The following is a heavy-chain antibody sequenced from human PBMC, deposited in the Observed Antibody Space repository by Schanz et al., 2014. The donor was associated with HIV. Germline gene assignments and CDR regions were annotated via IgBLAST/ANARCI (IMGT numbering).Heavy chain of an antibody. V-gene: IGHV1-46*01. CDR2: INPSGGST. CDR3: ARETAEYSRTPVSWFDP. CDR1: GYIFTIYS. D-gene: IGHD6-13*01. J-gene: IGHJ5*02. Sequence: VQLVQSGAEVKKPGASVKVSCKASGYIFTIYSLHWVRQAPGQGLEWMGMINPSGGSTRYAQKFQGRVTMTRDASTSTAYMDRSSLRSEDTAVYYCARETAEYSRTPVSWFDPWGQGTLVTVSS.